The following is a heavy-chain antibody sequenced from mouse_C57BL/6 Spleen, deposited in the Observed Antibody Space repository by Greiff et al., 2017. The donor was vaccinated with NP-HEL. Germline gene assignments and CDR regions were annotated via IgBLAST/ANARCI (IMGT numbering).Heavy chain of an antibody. CDR3: ARDYYGGFDY. D-gene: IGHD1-1*01. CDR1: GYAFSSSW. J-gene: IGHJ2*01. Sequence: VQLQQSGPELVKPGASVKISCKASGYAFSSSWMNWVKQRPGKGLEWIGRIYPGDGDTNYNGKFKGKATLTADKSSSTAYMQLSSLTSEDSAVYFCARDYYGGFDYWGQGTTLTVSS. V-gene: IGHV1-82*01. CDR2: IYPGDGDT.